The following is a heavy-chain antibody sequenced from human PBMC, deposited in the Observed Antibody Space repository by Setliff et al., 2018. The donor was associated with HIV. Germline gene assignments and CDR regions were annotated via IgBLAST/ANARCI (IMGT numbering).Heavy chain of an antibody. CDR1: GGSASNSRYY. CDR2: IHYNEKT. CDR3: ASRIYYYDSNNFLREEGFDP. D-gene: IGHD3-22*01. Sequence: SEALSLTCTVSGGSASNSRYYWAWIRQPPGKGLEYIGSIHYNEKTYYNPSLKSRVTISIDTSKNQFSLNLTSVTAADTAVYYCASRIYYYDSNNFLREEGFDPWGQGTLVTVSS. J-gene: IGHJ5*02. V-gene: IGHV4-39*01.